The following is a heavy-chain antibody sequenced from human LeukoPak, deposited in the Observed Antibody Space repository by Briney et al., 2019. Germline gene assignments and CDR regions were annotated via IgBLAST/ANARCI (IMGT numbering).Heavy chain of an antibody. V-gene: IGHV4-30-2*01. D-gene: IGHD2-2*01. CDR3: ARVGCSSTSCTPGGWFDP. CDR1: GGSISSGGYS. Sequence: MTSQTLSLTCAVSGGSISSGGYSWSWIRQPPGKGLEWIGYIYHSGSTYYNPSLKSRVTISVDRSKNQFSLKLSSVTAADTAVYYCARVGCSSTSCTPGGWFDPWGQGTLVTVSS. CDR2: IYHSGST. J-gene: IGHJ5*02.